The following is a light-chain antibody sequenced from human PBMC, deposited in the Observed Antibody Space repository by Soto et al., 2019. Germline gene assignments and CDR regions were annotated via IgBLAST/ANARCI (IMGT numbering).Light chain of an antibody. CDR2: EVS. CDR3: SSYAGSNNFV. V-gene: IGLV2-8*01. Sequence: QSVLTQPPSASGCPGQSVTISCTGTSSDVGGYNYVSWYQQHPGKAPKLMIYEVSERPSGVPDRFSGSKSSNTAPLTVSGLQAEDEADYYCSSYAGSNNFVFGTGTKVTVL. CDR1: SSDVGGYNY. J-gene: IGLJ1*01.